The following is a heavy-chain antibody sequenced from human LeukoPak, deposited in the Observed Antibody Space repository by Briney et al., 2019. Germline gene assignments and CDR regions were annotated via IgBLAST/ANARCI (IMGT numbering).Heavy chain of an antibody. D-gene: IGHD5-18*01. CDR1: GFTFSDYY. J-gene: IGHJ6*03. V-gene: IGHV3-30*02. CDR3: AKDSYGTNYYYYYMDV. Sequence: GGSLRLSCAASGFTFSDYYMSWIRQAPGKGLEWVTFIRFDGSYEDYADSVKGRFTISRDNSKNTLYLQMNSLRAEDTAVYYCAKDSYGTNYYYYYMDVWGKGTTVTISS. CDR2: IRFDGSYE.